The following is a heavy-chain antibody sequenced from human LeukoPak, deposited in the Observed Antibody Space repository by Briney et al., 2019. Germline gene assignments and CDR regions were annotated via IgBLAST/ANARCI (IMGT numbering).Heavy chain of an antibody. V-gene: IGHV3-66*02. Sequence: GGSLRLSCAASGFTVSSNYMSWVRQAPGKGLEWVSVIYSGGSTYYADSVKGRFIISRDNSKNTLYLQMNSLRAEDTAVYYCARDSSSWYNWFDPWGQGTLVTVSS. D-gene: IGHD6-13*01. CDR1: GFTVSSNY. CDR3: ARDSSSWYNWFDP. J-gene: IGHJ5*02. CDR2: IYSGGST.